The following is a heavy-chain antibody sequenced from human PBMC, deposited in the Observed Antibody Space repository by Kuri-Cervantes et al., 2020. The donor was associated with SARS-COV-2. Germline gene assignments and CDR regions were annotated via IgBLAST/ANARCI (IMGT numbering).Heavy chain of an antibody. Sequence: GGSLRLCCAASGFSFSSYAMSWVRQAPGKGLEWVSATSGSGDNTYYADSVKGRFTISRDNSQNTVYLQMNSLRGEDTALYYCAQDVSQLGRACRYWGQGTLVTVSS. J-gene: IGHJ4*02. V-gene: IGHV3-23*01. CDR2: TSGSGDNT. CDR1: GFSFSSYA. D-gene: IGHD6-6*01. CDR3: AQDVSQLGRACRY.